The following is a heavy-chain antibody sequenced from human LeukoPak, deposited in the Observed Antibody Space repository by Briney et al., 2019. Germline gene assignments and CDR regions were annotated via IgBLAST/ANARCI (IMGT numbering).Heavy chain of an antibody. D-gene: IGHD5-12*01. Sequence: GESLKISCKGSGYSFTSYWIGWVRQMPGKGLEWMGIINPGYSDIRYSPSSQGQVTISADKSISTAYLQWSSLKASDTAIYYCARHDKGYSGYVTLDYWGQGTLVTVSS. CDR3: ARHDKGYSGYVTLDY. CDR2: INPGYSDI. CDR1: GYSFTSYW. J-gene: IGHJ4*02. V-gene: IGHV5-51*01.